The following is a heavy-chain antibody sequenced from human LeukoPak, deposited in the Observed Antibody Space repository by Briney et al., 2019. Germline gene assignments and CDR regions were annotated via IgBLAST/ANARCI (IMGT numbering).Heavy chain of an antibody. D-gene: IGHD2-21*02. CDR2: ISGSGGST. CDR1: GFTFSSYA. Sequence: GGSLRLSCAASGFTFSSYAMSWVRQAPGKGLEWVSAISGSGGSTYYADSVKGRFTISRDNSKNTLYLQMNSLRAEDTAVYYCAKDLERRVYCGGDCYTRAFDIWGQGTMVTVSS. V-gene: IGHV3-23*01. J-gene: IGHJ3*02. CDR3: AKDLERRVYCGGDCYTRAFDI.